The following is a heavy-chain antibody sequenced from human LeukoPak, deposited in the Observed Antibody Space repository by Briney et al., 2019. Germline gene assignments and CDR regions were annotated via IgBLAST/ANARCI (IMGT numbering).Heavy chain of an antibody. CDR3: TTRRQDGW. J-gene: IGHJ4*02. Sequence: GGSLRLSCVGSGFTFSDAWMSWVRQAPGKGLEWVGRIKSKSDGGTIDYAAPVKGRFTISRDDSRNTLYLEMNSLKTEDTAVYYCTTRRQDGWWGQGTLVTVS. V-gene: IGHV3-15*01. CDR1: GFTFSDAW. CDR2: IKSKSDGGTI. D-gene: IGHD2-15*01.